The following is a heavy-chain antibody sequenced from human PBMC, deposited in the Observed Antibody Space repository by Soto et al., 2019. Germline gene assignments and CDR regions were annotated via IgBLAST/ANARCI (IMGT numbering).Heavy chain of an antibody. J-gene: IGHJ4*02. CDR2: ISYDGSNK. CDR1: GFTFSSYG. Sequence: QVQLVESGGGVVQPGRSLRLSCAASGFTFSSYGMHWVRQAPGKGLEWVAVISYDGSNKYYADSVKGRFTISRDNSKNTLYLQMNSLRAEETAVYYCAKDLSHWNYALEDYYFDYWGQGTLVTVSS. V-gene: IGHV3-30*18. D-gene: IGHD1-7*01. CDR3: AKDLSHWNYALEDYYFDY.